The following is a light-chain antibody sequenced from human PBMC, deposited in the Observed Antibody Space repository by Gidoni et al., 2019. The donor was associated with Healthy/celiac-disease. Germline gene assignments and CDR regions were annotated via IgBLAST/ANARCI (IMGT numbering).Light chain of an antibody. V-gene: IGLV3-1*01. CDR1: KLGDKY. J-gene: IGLJ2*01. CDR2: QDS. CDR3: QAWDSSTVV. Sequence: SYELTQPTSVSVSPGHPASITCSGDKLGDKYACWYKQKPGQSPVLVIYQDSKRPSGIPERFSGSNSGNTATLTISGTQAMDEADYYCQAWDSSTVVFGGGTKLTVL.